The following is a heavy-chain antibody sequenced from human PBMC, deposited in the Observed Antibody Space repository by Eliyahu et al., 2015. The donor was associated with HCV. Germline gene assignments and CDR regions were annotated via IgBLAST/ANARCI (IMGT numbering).Heavy chain of an antibody. CDR1: GFTFSSYA. D-gene: IGHD1-7*01. J-gene: IGHJ5*02. V-gene: IGHV3-23*01. Sequence: EVQLLESGGGLVQPGGSLRLSXAASGFTFSSYAMSWVRQAPGKGLEWVXAISGSGGSTYYADSVKGRFTISRDNSKNTLYLQMNSLRAEDTAVYYCAKDMTGTTWFDPWGQGTLVTVSS. CDR3: AKDMTGTTWFDP. CDR2: ISGSGGST.